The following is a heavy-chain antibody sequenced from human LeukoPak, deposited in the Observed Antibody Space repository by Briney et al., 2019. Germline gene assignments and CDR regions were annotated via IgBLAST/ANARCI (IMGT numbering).Heavy chain of an antibody. V-gene: IGHV1-2*02. CDR1: GYTFTGYY. CDR2: INPNSGGT. D-gene: IGHD1-26*01. J-gene: IGHJ3*02. CDR3: ARNRVGATHWDAFDI. Sequence: GASVKVSCKASGYTFTGYYMHWVRQAPGQGLEWMGWINPNSGGTNYAQKFQGRVTMTRDTSISTAYKELSRLRSDDTAVYYCARNRVGATHWDAFDIWGQGTMVTVSS.